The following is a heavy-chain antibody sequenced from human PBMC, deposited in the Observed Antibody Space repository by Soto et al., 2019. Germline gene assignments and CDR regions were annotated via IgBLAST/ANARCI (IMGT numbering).Heavy chain of an antibody. CDR3: ARVTTFYDILTSSYALNYFDY. CDR1: GFSVTRNY. CDR2: IYAGGNT. Sequence: GGSLRRSWAASGFSVTRNYMTWVRQAPGKGLECVSVIYAGGNTYYPDSVKGRFTISSDNSKNTLFLQMNNLRAEDTAVYYCARVTTFYDILTSSYALNYFDYWGQGTRVTVSS. V-gene: IGHV3-53*01. D-gene: IGHD3-9*01. J-gene: IGHJ4*02.